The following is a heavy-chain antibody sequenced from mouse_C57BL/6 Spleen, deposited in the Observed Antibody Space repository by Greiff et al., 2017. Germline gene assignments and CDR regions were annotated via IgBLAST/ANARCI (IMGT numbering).Heavy chain of an antibody. CDR3: ARSGSSGYSFDY. J-gene: IGHJ2*01. D-gene: IGHD3-2*02. Sequence: VQLQQPGAELVRPGSSVKLSCKASGYTFTSYWMHWVKQRPIQGLEWIGNIDPSDSETHYNQKFKDKATLTVDKSSSTAYMQLSSLTSEDSAVYYCARSGSSGYSFDYWGQGTTLTVSS. V-gene: IGHV1-52*01. CDR2: IDPSDSET. CDR1: GYTFTSYW.